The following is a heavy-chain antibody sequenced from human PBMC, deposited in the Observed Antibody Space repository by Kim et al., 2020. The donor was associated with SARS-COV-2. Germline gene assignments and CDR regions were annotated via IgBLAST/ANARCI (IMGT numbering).Heavy chain of an antibody. CDR1: GFTFSSYA. Sequence: GGSLRLSCAASGFTFSSYAMHWVRQAPGKGLEWVAVISYDGSNKYYADSVKGRFTISRDNSKNTLYLQMNSLRAEDTAVYYCAIAFRGGYYYGMDVWGQG. J-gene: IGHJ6*02. CDR2: ISYDGSNK. V-gene: IGHV3-30-3*01. D-gene: IGHD3-10*01. CDR3: AIAFRGGYYYGMDV.